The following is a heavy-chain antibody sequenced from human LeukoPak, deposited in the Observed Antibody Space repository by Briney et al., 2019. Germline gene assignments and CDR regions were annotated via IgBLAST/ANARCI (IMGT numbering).Heavy chain of an antibody. CDR2: ISSSSSTI. J-gene: IGHJ4*02. Sequence: GGSLRLSCAASGFTFSSYSMNWVRQAPGKGLEWVSYISSSSSTIYYADSVKGRFTISRDNAKNSLYLQTNSLRAEDTAVYYCARLGDGYNFWGQGTLVTVSS. V-gene: IGHV3-48*01. CDR3: ARLGDGYNF. CDR1: GFTFSSYS. D-gene: IGHD5-24*01.